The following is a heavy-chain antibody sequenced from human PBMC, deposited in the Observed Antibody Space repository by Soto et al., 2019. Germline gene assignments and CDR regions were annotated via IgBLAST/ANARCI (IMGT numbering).Heavy chain of an antibody. J-gene: IGHJ4*02. CDR2: ISGSGGST. Sequence: GGSLRLSCAASGFTFSSYAMSWVRQAPGKWLEWVSAISGSGGSTYYADSVKGRFTISRDNSKNTLYLQMNSLRAEDTAVYYCAKDSYGILTGYFSPFDCWGQGTLVTVSS. CDR3: AKDSYGILTGYFSPFDC. D-gene: IGHD3-9*01. CDR1: GFTFSSYA. V-gene: IGHV3-23*01.